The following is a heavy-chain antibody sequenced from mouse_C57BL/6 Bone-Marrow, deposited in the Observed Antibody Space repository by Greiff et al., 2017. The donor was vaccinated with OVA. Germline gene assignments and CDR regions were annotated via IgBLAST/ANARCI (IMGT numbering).Heavy chain of an antibody. CDR2: IYPGSGST. V-gene: IGHV1-55*01. D-gene: IGHD2-5*01. Sequence: VQLQPPGAELVKPGASVKMSCKASGYTFTSYWITWVKQRPGQGLEWIGDIYPGSGSTNYNEKFKSKATLTVDTSSSTAYMQLSSLTSEDSAVYYCARGAYYSNPWFAYWGQGTLVTVSA. CDR1: GYTFTSYW. J-gene: IGHJ3*01. CDR3: ARGAYYSNPWFAY.